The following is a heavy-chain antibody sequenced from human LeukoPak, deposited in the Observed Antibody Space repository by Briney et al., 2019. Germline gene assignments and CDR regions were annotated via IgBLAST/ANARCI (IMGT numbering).Heavy chain of an antibody. Sequence: SETLSLTCTVSGGSISSSSYYWGWIRQPPGKGLEWIGNIYYAGRTYYKPSLKSRVTISIDTSKNQCSLKLSSVTAADTAVYYCARQNVVYSGSYFLDYWGQGTLVTVSS. CDR3: ARQNVVYSGSYFLDY. CDR1: GGSISSSSYY. V-gene: IGHV4-39*01. CDR2: IYYAGRT. D-gene: IGHD3-10*02. J-gene: IGHJ4*02.